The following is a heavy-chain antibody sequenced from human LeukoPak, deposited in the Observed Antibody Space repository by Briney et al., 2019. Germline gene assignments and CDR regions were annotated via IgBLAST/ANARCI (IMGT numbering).Heavy chain of an antibody. Sequence: SVKVSCKASGFTFTSSAMQWVRQARGQRLEWIGWIVVGSGNTNYAQKFQERVTITRDMSTSTAYMELSSLRSEDTAVYYCAAAGGGYCSSTSRYSQYYYYYGMDVWGQGTTVTVS. CDR2: IVVGSGNT. CDR1: GFTFTSSA. D-gene: IGHD2-2*01. V-gene: IGHV1-58*02. J-gene: IGHJ6*02. CDR3: AAAGGGYCSSTSRYSQYYYYYGMDV.